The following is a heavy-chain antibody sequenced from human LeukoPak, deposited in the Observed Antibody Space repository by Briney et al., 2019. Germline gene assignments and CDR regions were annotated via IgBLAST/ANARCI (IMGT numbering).Heavy chain of an antibody. V-gene: IGHV4-39*07. CDR1: GGSISSSSYY. CDR2: IYYSGST. CDR3: ARRRVRYQKGISDY. J-gene: IGHJ4*02. Sequence: SETLSLTCTVSGGSISSSSYYWGWIRQPPGKGLEWIGGIYYSGSTYYNPSLKSRVTISVDTSKNQFSLKLSSVTAADTAVYYCARRRVRYQKGISDYWGQGTLVTVSS. D-gene: IGHD3-3*02.